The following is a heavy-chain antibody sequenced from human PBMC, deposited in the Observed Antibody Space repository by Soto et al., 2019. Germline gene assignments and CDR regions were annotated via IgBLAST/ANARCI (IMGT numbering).Heavy chain of an antibody. CDR2: ILVIFNTA. J-gene: IGHJ6*02. D-gene: IGHD2-21*01. CDR1: GGTFKNYA. V-gene: IGHV1-69*01. Sequence: QVQLVQSGAEVKKPGSSVKVSCKASGGTFKNYAISWVRQAPGQGLEWMGGILVIFNTANYAQKFHGRVTITADESATTAYMELSILKSDDTALYCCAMSQCRNGECYRLSPDLDVGGPGTTVTVSS. CDR3: AMSQCRNGECYRLSPDLDV.